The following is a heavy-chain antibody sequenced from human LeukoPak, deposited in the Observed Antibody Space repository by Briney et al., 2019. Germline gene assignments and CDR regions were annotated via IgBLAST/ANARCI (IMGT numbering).Heavy chain of an antibody. CDR2: INYSGST. D-gene: IGHD3-10*01. CDR3: ARYGSGSTWFDP. V-gene: IGHV4-30-4*01. CDR1: GGSISSDNYQ. Sequence: SETLSLTCTVSGGSISSDNYQWSWIRQPPGKGLEWIGYINYSGSTYYNPSLKSRVTISVGTSKNHFSLRLSSVTAADTAVYYCARYGSGSTWFDPWGQGTLVTVSS. J-gene: IGHJ5*02.